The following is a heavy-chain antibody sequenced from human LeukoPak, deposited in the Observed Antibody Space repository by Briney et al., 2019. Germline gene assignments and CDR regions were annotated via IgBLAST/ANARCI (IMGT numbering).Heavy chain of an antibody. D-gene: IGHD3-22*01. CDR1: GGSISSYY. Sequence: PSETLSLTCTVSGGSISSYYWSWIRQPAGKGLEWIGRIYTSGSTNYNPSLKSRVTMSVDTSKNQFSLKLSSVTAADTAVYYCARGVPYYYDSSGYYSSAFDIWGQGTMVTVSS. J-gene: IGHJ3*02. V-gene: IGHV4-4*07. CDR3: ARGVPYYYDSSGYYSSAFDI. CDR2: IYTSGST.